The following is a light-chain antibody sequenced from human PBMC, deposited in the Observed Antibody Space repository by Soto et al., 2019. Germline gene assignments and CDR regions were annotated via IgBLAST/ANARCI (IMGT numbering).Light chain of an antibody. CDR3: QQYNSYFTWT. V-gene: IGKV3-15*01. CDR2: GAS. J-gene: IGKJ1*01. CDR1: QSVSSN. Sequence: EIVMTQSPATLSVSPGERATLSCRASQSVSSNLAWYQQKPGQAPRLLIYGASTRATGIPARFSGSGSGTEFTLTISSLQPDDFATYYCQQYNSYFTWTFGQGTKGDIK.